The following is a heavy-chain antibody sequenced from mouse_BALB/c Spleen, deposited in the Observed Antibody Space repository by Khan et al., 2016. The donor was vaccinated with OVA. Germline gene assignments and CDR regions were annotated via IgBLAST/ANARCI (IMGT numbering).Heavy chain of an antibody. Sequence: EVELVASGGGLVQPGGSLRLSCATSGFTFTDYYMTWVRQPPGEALEWLGFIANKADGYRTEYSASVKGRFTFSRDTSQNILYLQMTTLRPEDSGTYYCARDQVGSYFDYWGQGTTLTVSS. D-gene: IGHD4-1*02. CDR3: ARDQVGSYFDY. CDR2: IANKADGYRT. CDR1: GFTFTDYY. J-gene: IGHJ2*01. V-gene: IGHV7-3*02.